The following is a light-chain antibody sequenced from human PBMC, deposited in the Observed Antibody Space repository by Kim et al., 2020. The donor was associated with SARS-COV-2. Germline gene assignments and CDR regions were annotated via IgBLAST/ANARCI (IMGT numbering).Light chain of an antibody. V-gene: IGLV3-1*01. CDR3: QAWDSSTAWV. J-gene: IGLJ3*02. CDR1: KLGDKY. CDR2: QDS. Sequence: VSPGQTSSITCSGDKLGDKYACWYQQKPCQSPVLVIDQDSKRPSGIPERFSGSNSGNTATLTISGTQAMDEADYYCQAWDSSTAWVFGGGTQLTVL.